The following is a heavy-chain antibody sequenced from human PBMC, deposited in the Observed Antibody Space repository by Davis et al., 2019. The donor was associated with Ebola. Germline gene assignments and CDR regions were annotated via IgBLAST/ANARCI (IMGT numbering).Heavy chain of an antibody. Sequence: SVKVSCKASGGTFSSYAISWVRQAPGQGLEWMGGIIPIFGTANYAQKFQGRVTMTTDTSTSTAYMELRSLRSDDTAVYYCARDAHIVVVTASGFDYWGQGTLVTVSS. V-gene: IGHV1-69*05. D-gene: IGHD2-21*02. CDR3: ARDAHIVVVTASGFDY. CDR2: IIPIFGTA. CDR1: GGTFSSYA. J-gene: IGHJ4*02.